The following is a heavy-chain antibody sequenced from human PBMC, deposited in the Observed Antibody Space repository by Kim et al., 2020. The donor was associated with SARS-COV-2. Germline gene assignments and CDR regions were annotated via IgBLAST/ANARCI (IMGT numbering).Heavy chain of an antibody. CDR1: GFTFSDYG. D-gene: IGHD3-16*01. Sequence: GGSLRLSCAASGFTFSDYGMTWVRQAPGKGLEWVSGISRSGGSTYYADSVKGRFTISRDSSRNTVYLQMNSLRGDDTAVYYCVRGLWGFDYWGQGTPVIVSS. CDR3: VRGLWGFDY. V-gene: IGHV3-23*01. J-gene: IGHJ4*02. CDR2: ISRSGGST.